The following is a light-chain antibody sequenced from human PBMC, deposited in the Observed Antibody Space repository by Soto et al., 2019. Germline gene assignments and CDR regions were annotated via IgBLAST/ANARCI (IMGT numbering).Light chain of an antibody. CDR1: QSVGSY. Sequence: EIVLTQSPATLSLSPGERASLSCRASQSVGSYLAWYQQTPGQAPRLLIYDASNRATDIPARFSGSGSGTDFTLTISRLEPEDFAVYYFQLRSYWPPALPFGGGTKVEIK. CDR2: DAS. V-gene: IGKV3-11*01. CDR3: QLRSYWPPALP. J-gene: IGKJ4*01.